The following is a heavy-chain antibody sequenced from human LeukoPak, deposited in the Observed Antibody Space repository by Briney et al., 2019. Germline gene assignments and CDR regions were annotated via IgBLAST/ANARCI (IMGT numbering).Heavy chain of an antibody. CDR1: GFTFSSYS. CDR2: ISYDGSNK. D-gene: IGHD5-12*01. J-gene: IGHJ4*02. V-gene: IGHV3-30*03. CDR3: ATIHVDIVATTSPY. Sequence: GGSLRLSCAASGFTFSSYSMNWVRQAPGKGLEWVAVISYDGSNKYYADSVKGRFTISRDNSKNTLYLQMNSLRAEDTAVYYCATIHVDIVATTSPYWGQGTLVTVSS.